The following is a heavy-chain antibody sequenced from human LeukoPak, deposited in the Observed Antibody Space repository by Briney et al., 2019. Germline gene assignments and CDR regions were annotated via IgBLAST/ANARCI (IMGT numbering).Heavy chain of an antibody. V-gene: IGHV3-30*14. CDR2: ISYDGSDE. CDR1: GFSFSSYA. D-gene: IGHD6-13*01. J-gene: IGHJ4*02. Sequence: GGSLRLSCAASGFSFSSYAMHWVRQAPGTGLEWVAVISYDGSDEYYADSVKGRFTISRDNSKNTLYLQMNSLRADDTAVYYCARAVSSSWHTFDYWGQGTLVTVSS. CDR3: ARAVSSSWHTFDY.